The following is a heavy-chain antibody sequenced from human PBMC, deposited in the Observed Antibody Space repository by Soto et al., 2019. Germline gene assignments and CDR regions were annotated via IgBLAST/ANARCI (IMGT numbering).Heavy chain of an antibody. CDR2: ISWNSGSI. Sequence: SLRLSCAASGFTFDDYAMHWVRQAPGKGLECVLGISWNSGSIGYAVSVKGRFTISRDNAKNSLFLQMISLRAEDTVLYYCAKEQGDFGVVIIPGLTHFDYWGQGTLVTVSS. CDR3: AKEQGDFGVVIIPGLTHFDY. CDR1: GFTFDDYA. J-gene: IGHJ4*02. D-gene: IGHD3-3*01. V-gene: IGHV3-9*01.